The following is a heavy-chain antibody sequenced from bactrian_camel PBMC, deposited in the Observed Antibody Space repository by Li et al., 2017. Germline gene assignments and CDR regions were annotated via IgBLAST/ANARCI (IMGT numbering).Heavy chain of an antibody. V-gene: IGHV3S55*01. J-gene: IGHJ6*01. CDR1: KYTYSRFV. D-gene: IGHD6*01. CDR2: SDTDGTT. Sequence: HVQLVESGGGSVQAGGSLRLSCDASKYTYSRFVMGWFRQAPGKEREGIAASDTDGTTCYADSLKGRFSISKDNTKNTLDLQMNNLEPDDTAMYYCAADPRRPVPPCTGVAGTRSRGYWGQGTQVTVS. CDR3: AADPRRPVPPCTGVAGTRSRGY.